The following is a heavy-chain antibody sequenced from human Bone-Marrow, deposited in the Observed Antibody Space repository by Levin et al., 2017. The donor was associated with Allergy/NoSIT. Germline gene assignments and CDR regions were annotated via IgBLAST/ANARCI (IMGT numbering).Heavy chain of an antibody. D-gene: IGHD6-13*01. CDR2: IHHSGSA. V-gene: IGHV4-4*02. J-gene: IGHJ6*03. CDR1: GGSISSTNW. Sequence: PSETLSLTCAVSGGSISSTNWWSWVRQPPGKGLEWIGEIHHSGSANYNPSLESRVTISVDKSKDQFSLKLSSVTAADTAVYYCARSGYSSTWAYLGDYYYMDVWGKGTTVTVSS. CDR3: ARSGYSSTWAYLGDYYYMDV.